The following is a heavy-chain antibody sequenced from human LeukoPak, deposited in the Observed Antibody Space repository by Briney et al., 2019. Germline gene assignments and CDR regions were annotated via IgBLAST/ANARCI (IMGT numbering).Heavy chain of an antibody. CDR2: ISYDGSNK. Sequence: GGSLRLSCAASGFTFSSYAMHWVRQAPGKGLEWVAVISYDGSNKYYADSVKGRFTISRDNSKNTLYLQMNSLRAEDTAVYYCARFVVPAAFDYWGQGTLVTVSS. CDR3: ARFVVPAAFDY. D-gene: IGHD2-2*01. CDR1: GFTFSSYA. V-gene: IGHV3-30*04. J-gene: IGHJ4*02.